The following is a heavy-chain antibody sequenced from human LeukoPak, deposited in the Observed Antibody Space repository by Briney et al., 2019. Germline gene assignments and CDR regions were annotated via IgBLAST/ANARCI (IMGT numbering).Heavy chain of an antibody. J-gene: IGHJ3*02. CDR1: GFTFSSYG. CDR2: IWYDGSNK. D-gene: IGHD3-10*01. Sequence: GGSLRLSCAASGFTFSSYGMHWVRRAPGKGLEWVAVIWYDGSNKYYADSVKGRFTISRDNSKNTLYLQMNSLRAEDTAVYYCARISRTYGSGSYIDDAFDIWGQGTMVTVSS. CDR3: ARISRTYGSGSYIDDAFDI. V-gene: IGHV3-33*01.